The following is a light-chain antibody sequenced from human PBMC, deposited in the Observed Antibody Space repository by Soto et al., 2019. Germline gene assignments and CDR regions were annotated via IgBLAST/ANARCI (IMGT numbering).Light chain of an antibody. CDR3: KQYGTSPFT. CDR1: QSVTSRY. Sequence: EIVLKKSLGTLSLSPGERSSLSRRDSQSVTSRYLAWYQQKPGQANRLLIYDASNRATGIPARFSGSGYGTDFTLTISGLEPEEFAVYHCKQYGTSPFTVGQGTRLEIK. CDR2: DAS. V-gene: IGKV3-20*01. J-gene: IGKJ5*01.